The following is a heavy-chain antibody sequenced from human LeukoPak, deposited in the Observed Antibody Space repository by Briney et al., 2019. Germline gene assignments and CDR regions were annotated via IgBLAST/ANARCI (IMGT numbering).Heavy chain of an antibody. CDR3: ARGGSSGWPVDY. CDR1: GFTFSSYS. Sequence: GGSLRLSCAAPGFTFSSYSMNWVRQAPGKGLEWVSSISSSSSYIYYADSVKGRFTISRDNAKNSLYLQMNSLRAEDTAVYYCARGGSSGWPVDYWGQGTLVTVSS. J-gene: IGHJ4*02. D-gene: IGHD6-19*01. CDR2: ISSSSSYI. V-gene: IGHV3-21*01.